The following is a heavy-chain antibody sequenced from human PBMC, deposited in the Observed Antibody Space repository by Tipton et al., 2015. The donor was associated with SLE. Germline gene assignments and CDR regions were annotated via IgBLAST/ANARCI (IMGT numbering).Heavy chain of an antibody. CDR2: LSFSGDNT. CDR1: GFTFNTYA. J-gene: IGHJ4*02. CDR3: ASLERYSGYDWHFDY. D-gene: IGHD5-12*01. Sequence: SLRLSCAASGFTFNTYAMSWVRQAPGKGLEWVSALSFSGDNTYYADSVKGRFTISRDFSENTLYLQMNSLRAEDTAVYYCASLERYSGYDWHFDYWGQGTLVTVSS. V-gene: IGHV3-23*01.